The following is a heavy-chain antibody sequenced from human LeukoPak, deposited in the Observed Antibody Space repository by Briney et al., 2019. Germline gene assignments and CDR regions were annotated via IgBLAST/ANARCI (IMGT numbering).Heavy chain of an antibody. CDR3: ARETTVTTSAFDI. Sequence: SETLSLTCTVSGGFISSYYWSWIRQPPGKGLEWIGYIYYSGSTNYNPSLKSRVTISVDTSKNQFSLKLSSVTAADTAVYYCARETTVTTSAFDIWGQGTMVTVSS. CDR2: IYYSGST. CDR1: GGFISSYY. V-gene: IGHV4-59*01. J-gene: IGHJ3*02. D-gene: IGHD4-17*01.